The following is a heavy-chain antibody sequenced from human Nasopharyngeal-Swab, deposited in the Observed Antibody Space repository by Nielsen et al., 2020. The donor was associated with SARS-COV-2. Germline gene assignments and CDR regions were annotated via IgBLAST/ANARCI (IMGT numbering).Heavy chain of an antibody. CDR2: ISYDGSNK. J-gene: IGHJ3*02. Sequence: GGSLRLSCAASGFTFSSYAMHWVRQAPGKGLEWVAVISYDGSNKYYADSVKGRFTISRDNSKNTLYLQMNSLRAEDTAVYYCAKEGRVGATDLGAFDIWGQGTMVTVSS. D-gene: IGHD1-26*01. V-gene: IGHV3-30-3*01. CDR3: AKEGRVGATDLGAFDI. CDR1: GFTFSSYA.